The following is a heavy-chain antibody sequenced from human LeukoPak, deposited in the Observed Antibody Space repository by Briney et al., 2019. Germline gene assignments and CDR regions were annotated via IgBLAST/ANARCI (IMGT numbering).Heavy chain of an antibody. CDR2: IRSKAYGGTT. J-gene: IGHJ6*03. Sequence: GGSLRLSCTASGFTFGDYAMSWVRQAPGKGLEWVGFIRSKAYGGTTEYAASVKGRFTISRDDSKSIAYLQMNSLKTEDTAVYYCTRVSSSWYLYYYYYYMDVWGKGTTVTIS. CDR3: TRVSSSWYLYYYYYYMDV. D-gene: IGHD6-13*01. V-gene: IGHV3-49*04. CDR1: GFTFGDYA.